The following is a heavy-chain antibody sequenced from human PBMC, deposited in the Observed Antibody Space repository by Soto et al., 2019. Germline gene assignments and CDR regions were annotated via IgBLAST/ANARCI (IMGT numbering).Heavy chain of an antibody. J-gene: IGHJ4*02. V-gene: IGHV4-31*03. D-gene: IGHD2-15*01. CDR2: IYYSGST. Sequence: SETLSLTCTITGASISSGGYYWSWTRQHPGKGLEWIGYIYYSGSTYYNPSLKSRVTISVDTSKNQFSLKLSSVTAADTAVYYCARRYGGNFDYWGQGTLVTVS. CDR3: ARRYGGNFDY. CDR1: GASISSGGYY.